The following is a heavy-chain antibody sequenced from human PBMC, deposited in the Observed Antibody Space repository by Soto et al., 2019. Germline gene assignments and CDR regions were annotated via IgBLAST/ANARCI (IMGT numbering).Heavy chain of an antibody. CDR1: GFTFSSYA. V-gene: IGHV3-30-3*01. J-gene: IGHJ4*02. CDR2: ISYDGSNK. Sequence: GGSLRLSCAASGFTFSSYAMHWVRQAPGKGLEWVAVISYDGSNKYYADSVKGRFTISRDNSKNTLYLQMNSLRAEDTAVYYCASGELSVPYFDYWGQGTLVTVSS. CDR3: ASGELSVPYFDY. D-gene: IGHD1-7*01.